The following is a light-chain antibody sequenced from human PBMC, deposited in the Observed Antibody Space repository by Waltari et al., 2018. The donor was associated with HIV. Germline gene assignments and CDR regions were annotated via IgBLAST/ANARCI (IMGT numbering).Light chain of an antibody. CDR1: YNNVGFKR. CDR3: SAWDSSLSVWQ. V-gene: IGLV10-54*04. J-gene: IGLJ3*02. Sequence: QAGLIQSPSVSRALRQSATITCPWTYNNVGFKRPVWAQQHHRLTPTLLIHRNYNRPSGISESFSASRSGSTASLTISGLQPEDEADYYCSAWDSSLSVWQFGGGTRLTVL. CDR2: RNY.